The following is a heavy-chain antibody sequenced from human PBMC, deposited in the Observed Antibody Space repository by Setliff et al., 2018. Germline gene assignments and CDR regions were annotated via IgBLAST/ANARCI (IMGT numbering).Heavy chain of an antibody. D-gene: IGHD7-27*01. CDR1: GFAFGDFA. CDR2: IGGRGIST. Sequence: PGGSLRLSCAASGFAFGDFAMTWVRQAPGKGLEWVSGIGGRGISTYYADSVKGRFTISRDNVKNSLFLQMNSLRAEGTAVYYCVRDLHWGFDYWGLGTLVTVSS. CDR3: VRDLHWGFDY. J-gene: IGHJ4*02. V-gene: IGHV3-23*01.